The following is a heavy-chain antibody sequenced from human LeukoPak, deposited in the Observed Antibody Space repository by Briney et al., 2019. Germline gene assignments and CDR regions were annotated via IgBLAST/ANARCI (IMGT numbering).Heavy chain of an antibody. V-gene: IGHV3-23*01. D-gene: IGHD3-16*01. CDR3: ARNLGPFDV. CDR2: IADAGT. Sequence: PGGSLRLSCAASGFTFNDFAMTWVRQAPGKGLAWVSTIADAGTYYADSVKGRFIISRDNSKNMLYLQLNSLRADDTAMYYCARNLGPFDVRGHGTMVTVSS. CDR1: GFTFNDFA. J-gene: IGHJ3*01.